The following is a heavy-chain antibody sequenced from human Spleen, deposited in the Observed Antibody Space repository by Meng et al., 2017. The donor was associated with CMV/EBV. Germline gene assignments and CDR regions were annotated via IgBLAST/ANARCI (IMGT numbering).Heavy chain of an antibody. Sequence: SETLSLTCTVSGGSVRSTTYFWGWIRQPPGRGLEWIGSIYYSGSTYCNPSLKSRVTISVDTSKNQFSLKLSSVTAADTAVYYCARARVTIFGVVRPHFDYWGQGTLVTVSS. D-gene: IGHD3-3*01. CDR1: GGSVRSTTYF. CDR2: IYYSGST. V-gene: IGHV4-39*07. J-gene: IGHJ4*02. CDR3: ARARVTIFGVVRPHFDY.